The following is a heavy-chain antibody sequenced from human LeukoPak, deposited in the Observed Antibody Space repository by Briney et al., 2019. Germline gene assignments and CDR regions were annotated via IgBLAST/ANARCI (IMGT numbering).Heavy chain of an antibody. D-gene: IGHD1-26*01. Sequence: GGSLRLSCAASGFTFSSYSMNWVRQAPGKGLEWVSSISSSSYIYYADSVKGRFTISRDNAKNSLYLQMNSLRAEDTAVYYCARDIVGATFDPWGQGTLVTVSS. V-gene: IGHV3-21*01. CDR2: ISSSSYI. CDR3: ARDIVGATFDP. CDR1: GFTFSSYS. J-gene: IGHJ5*02.